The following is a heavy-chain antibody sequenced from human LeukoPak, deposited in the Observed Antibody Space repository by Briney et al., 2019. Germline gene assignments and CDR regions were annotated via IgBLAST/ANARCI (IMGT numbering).Heavy chain of an antibody. Sequence: DSVKGRFTMSRDNAKNSLYLQMISLRAEDTAVYYCARGGNHDSTIDYWGQGTLVTVSS. D-gene: IGHD3-22*01. CDR3: ARGGNHDSTIDY. J-gene: IGHJ4*02. V-gene: IGHV3-7*01.